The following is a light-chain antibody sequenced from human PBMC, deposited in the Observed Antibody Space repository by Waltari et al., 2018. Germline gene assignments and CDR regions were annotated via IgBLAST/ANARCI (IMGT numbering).Light chain of an antibody. CDR2: DTS. CDR3: LLSYSGARV. Sequence: HSWNPQKPGQAPRTLSYDTSNKPSWTPARFSGSLRGGKAALTLSGAQPEDEAEYYYLLSYSGARVFGGGTKLTVL. J-gene: IGLJ2*01. V-gene: IGLV7-46*01.